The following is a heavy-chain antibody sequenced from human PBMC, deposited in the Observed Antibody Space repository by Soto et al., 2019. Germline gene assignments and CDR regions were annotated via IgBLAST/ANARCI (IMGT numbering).Heavy chain of an antibody. CDR3: ARRDYYYYYGMDV. CDR2: IYYSGST. V-gene: IGHV4-59*04. CDR1: GGSISSYY. J-gene: IGHJ6*02. Sequence: PSETLSLTCTVSGGSISSYYWSWIRQPPGKGLEWIGYIYYSGSTYYNPSLKSRVTISVDTSKNQFSLKLSSVTAADTAVYYCARRDYYYYYGMDVWGQGTTVTVSS.